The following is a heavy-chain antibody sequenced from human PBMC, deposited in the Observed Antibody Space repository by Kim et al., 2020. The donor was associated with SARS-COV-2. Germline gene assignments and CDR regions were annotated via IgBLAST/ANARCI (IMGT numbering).Heavy chain of an antibody. D-gene: IGHD4-4*01. CDR2: IKSKTDGGTT. V-gene: IGHV3-15*01. Sequence: GGSLRLSCAASGFIFNGAWMSWVRQAPGKGLEWVGRIKSKTDGGTTDYVAPVKGRFTISRDDSKNTLFLQMNSLKTEDTAVYYCVCNSGFYFQHWGQGTLVTVSP. J-gene: IGHJ1*01. CDR3: VCNSGFYFQH. CDR1: GFIFNGAW.